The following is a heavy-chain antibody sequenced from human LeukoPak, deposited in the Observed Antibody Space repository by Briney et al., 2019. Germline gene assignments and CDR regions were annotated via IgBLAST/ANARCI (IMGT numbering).Heavy chain of an antibody. Sequence: SETLSLTCTVSGGSISGYYWSWIRQPPGKGLEWIGYIYYSGSTNYNPSLKSRVTISVDTSKNQSSLKLTSVTAADTAVYYCARIYYSSSYDYWYFDLWGRGTLVTVSS. CDR3: ARIYYSSSYDYWYFDL. V-gene: IGHV4-59*01. J-gene: IGHJ2*01. D-gene: IGHD6-13*01. CDR2: IYYSGST. CDR1: GGSISGYY.